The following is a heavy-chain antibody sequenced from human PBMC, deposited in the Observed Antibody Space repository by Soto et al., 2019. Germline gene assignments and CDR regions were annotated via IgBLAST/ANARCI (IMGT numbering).Heavy chain of an antibody. CDR2: TYYRSRWYS. V-gene: IGHV6-1*01. J-gene: IGHJ4*02. CDR3: ARGPSPLAY. D-gene: IGHD6-6*01. CDR1: GDSVSSNSAA. Sequence: SQTLSLTCAVSGDSVSSNSAAWNWIRQSPSRGLEWLGRTYYRSRWYSDYAGSVKSRITINADTSKNQFSLHLNSVTPQDTAVYYCARGPSPLAYWGRGTVVTVST.